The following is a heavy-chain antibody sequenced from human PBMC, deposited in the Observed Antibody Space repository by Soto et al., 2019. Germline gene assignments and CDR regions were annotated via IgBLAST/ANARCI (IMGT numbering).Heavy chain of an antibody. V-gene: IGHV1-8*01. J-gene: IGHJ6*02. D-gene: IGHD6-13*01. CDR2: MNPNSGNT. Sequence: QVQLVQSGAEVKKPGASVKVSCKASGYTFTSYDINWVRQATGQGLEWMGWMNPNSGNTGYAQKFQGRVTMTRNTSVCTAYMELSSLRSEDTAVYYCARRGYSSSCYYYYYYVMDVWGQGTTVTVSS. CDR3: ARRGYSSSCYYYYYYVMDV. CDR1: GYTFTSYD.